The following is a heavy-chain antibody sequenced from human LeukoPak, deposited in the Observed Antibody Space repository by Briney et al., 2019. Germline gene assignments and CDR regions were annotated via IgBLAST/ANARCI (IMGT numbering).Heavy chain of an antibody. CDR3: AREVLAKNYGIDV. J-gene: IGHJ6*02. V-gene: IGHV1-2*02. CDR1: GYTFTGYF. Sequence: ASVKVSCKASGYTFTGYFMHWVRQAPGQGLEWMGWINPNSGGTNYAQKFQGRVTMTRDTSISTAYMELSRLRSDDTAVYYCAREVLAKNYGIDVWGQGTTVTVSS. CDR2: INPNSGGT. D-gene: IGHD2-8*02.